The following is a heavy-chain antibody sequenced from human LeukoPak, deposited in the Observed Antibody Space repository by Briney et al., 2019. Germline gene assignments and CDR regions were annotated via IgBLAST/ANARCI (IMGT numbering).Heavy chain of an antibody. CDR3: ASAVRYYDSSGYPGVVDY. D-gene: IGHD3-22*01. V-gene: IGHV4-38-2*02. CDR1: GYSISSGYY. Sequence: SETLSLTCTVSGYSISSGYYWGWIRQPPGKGLEWIGSIYHSGSTYYNPSLKSRVTISVDTSKNQFSLKLSSVTAADTAVYYCASAVRYYDSSGYPGVVDYWGQGTLVTVSS. J-gene: IGHJ4*02. CDR2: IYHSGST.